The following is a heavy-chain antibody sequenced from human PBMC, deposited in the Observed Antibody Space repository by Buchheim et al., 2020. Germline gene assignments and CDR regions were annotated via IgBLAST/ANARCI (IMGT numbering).Heavy chain of an antibody. CDR3: ARGAIYDSSGYPLWYFDY. J-gene: IGHJ4*02. D-gene: IGHD3-22*01. Sequence: QVQLQESGPGLVKPSGTLSLTCAVSGGSISSSNWWTWVRQPPGKGLEWIGKIYHSGRPNYNPSLKSRVTISVDKSKNQFFLKLSSVTAADTAVYYCARGAIYDSSGYPLWYFDYWGQGTL. CDR1: GGSISSSNW. CDR2: IYHSGRP. V-gene: IGHV4-4*02.